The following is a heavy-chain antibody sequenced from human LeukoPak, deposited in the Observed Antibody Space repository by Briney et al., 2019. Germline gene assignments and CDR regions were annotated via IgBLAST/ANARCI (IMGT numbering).Heavy chain of an antibody. D-gene: IGHD3-10*01. J-gene: IGHJ4*02. Sequence: GGSLRLSCAASGFTFSSYAMSWVRQAPGKGLEWVSVISGSGGSTYYADSVKSRFTISRDNSKNTLYLQLNSLRAEDTAVYYCAKSSWGFGELGTFDYWGQGTLVTVSS. V-gene: IGHV3-23*01. CDR2: ISGSGGST. CDR3: AKSSWGFGELGTFDY. CDR1: GFTFSSYA.